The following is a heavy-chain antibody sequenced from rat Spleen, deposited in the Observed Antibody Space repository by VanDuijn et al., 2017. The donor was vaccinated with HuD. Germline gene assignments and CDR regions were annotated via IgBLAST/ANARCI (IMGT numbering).Heavy chain of an antibody. CDR1: GFSLTRYH. CDR2: IWTGGST. D-gene: IGHD1-6*01. V-gene: IGHV2-43*01. J-gene: IGHJ2*01. CDR3: ARDAGILRY. Sequence: QVQLKESGPGLVQPSQTLSLTCTVSGFSLTRYHVTWVRQPPGKGLEWMGVIWTGGSTTYDSILKSRLSISRDISKSQVFLSMNSLQTEDTATYYCARDAGILRYWGQGVMVTVSS.